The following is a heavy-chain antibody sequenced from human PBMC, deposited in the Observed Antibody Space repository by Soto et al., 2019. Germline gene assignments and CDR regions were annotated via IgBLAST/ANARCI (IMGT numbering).Heavy chain of an antibody. V-gene: IGHV1-2*02. CDR3: ARQDYSSAMDV. CDR2: INPDSGGT. J-gene: IGHJ6*02. Sequence: QVQLVQSGAEVKKPGASVKVSCKTSGYTFTAYYIHWVRQAPGQGLEWMGCINPDSGGTKYAQKFQGRVTMTRDTSITTAYMDLSSLRSDDTAFYYCARQDYSSAMDVWGQGTTVTVSS. CDR1: GYTFTAYY.